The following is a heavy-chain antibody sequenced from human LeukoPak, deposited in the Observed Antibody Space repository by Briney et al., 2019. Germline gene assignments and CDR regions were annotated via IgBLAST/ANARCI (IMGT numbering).Heavy chain of an antibody. CDR3: AKDLSSSGYHFDY. D-gene: IGHD6-19*01. CDR1: GFTFDDYA. J-gene: IGHJ4*02. Sequence: GGSLRLPCASSGFTFDDYAMHWVRQAPGKGLEWVSGISWNSGSIGYADSVKGRFTISRDNAKNSLYLQMNSLRAEDTALYYCAKDLSSSGYHFDYWGQGTLVTVSS. V-gene: IGHV3-9*01. CDR2: ISWNSGSI.